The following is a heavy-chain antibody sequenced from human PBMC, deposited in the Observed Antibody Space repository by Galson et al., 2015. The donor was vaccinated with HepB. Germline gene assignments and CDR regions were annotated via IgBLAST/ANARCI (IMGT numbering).Heavy chain of an antibody. CDR3: ANCGVGEYSGSYYGVDY. V-gene: IGHV3-23*01. Sequence: SLRLSCAASGFPFSSYAMYWVRQAPGKGLEWVSGISTSGDSTYYADSVKGRFTISRDNSKNTLYLQVNSLRAEDTTVYYCANCGVGEYSGSYYGVDYWGQGTLVTVSS. CDR2: ISTSGDST. CDR1: GFPFSSYA. D-gene: IGHD1-26*01. J-gene: IGHJ4*02.